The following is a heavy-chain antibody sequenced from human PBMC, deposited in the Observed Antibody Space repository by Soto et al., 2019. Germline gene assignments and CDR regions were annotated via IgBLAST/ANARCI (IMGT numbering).Heavy chain of an antibody. Sequence: GASVKVSCKASGGTFSSYAISWVRQAPGQGLEWMGGIIPIFGTANYAQKFQGRVTITADESTSTAYMELSSLRSEDTAVYYCATRYYYDSSGYYSIGKPDYYGMDVWGQGTTVTVSS. V-gene: IGHV1-69*13. J-gene: IGHJ6*02. D-gene: IGHD3-22*01. CDR2: IIPIFGTA. CDR3: ATRYYYDSSGYYSIGKPDYYGMDV. CDR1: GGTFSSYA.